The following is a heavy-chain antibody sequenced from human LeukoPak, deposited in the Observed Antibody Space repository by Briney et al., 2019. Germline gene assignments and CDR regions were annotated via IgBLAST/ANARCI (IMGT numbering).Heavy chain of an antibody. CDR3: ARLSGSYRVGTLDY. J-gene: IGHJ4*02. CDR2: ISSSSSYI. Sequence: GGSLRLSCAASGFTFSSYSMNWVRQAPGKGLEWVSSISSSSSYIYYADSVKGRFTIFRDNAKNSLYLQMNSLRAEDTAVYYCARLSGSYRVGTLDYWGQGTLVTVSS. D-gene: IGHD1-26*01. CDR1: GFTFSSYS. V-gene: IGHV3-21*01.